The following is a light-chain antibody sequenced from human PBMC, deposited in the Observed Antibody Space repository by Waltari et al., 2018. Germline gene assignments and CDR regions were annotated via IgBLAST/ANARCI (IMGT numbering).Light chain of an antibody. CDR3: QQSYNTPRT. CDR1: QSIRSD. CDR2: AAS. J-gene: IGKJ1*01. Sequence: DIQMTQSPSSLSASVGDRVTITCRASQSIRSDLNWYQQKPVKAPKLLIYAASSLQSGVPARCSGSASGTEFTLTISSLQPEEFATYYCQQSYNTPRTFGQGTKVEVK. V-gene: IGKV1-39*01.